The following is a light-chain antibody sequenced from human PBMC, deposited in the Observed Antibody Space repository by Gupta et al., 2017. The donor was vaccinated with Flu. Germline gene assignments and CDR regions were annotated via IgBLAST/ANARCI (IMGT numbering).Light chain of an antibody. CDR2: NAS. CDR3: QQYNSYSAT. J-gene: IGKJ1*01. CDR1: QSISSW. Sequence: DIDMTQTPPTLSASVGDRVTITCRSSQSISSWLAWYRQKPGKAPKLLIYNASSLESGVPSRFSGSGSGTEFTLTISSLQPDDFATYYCQQYNSYSATFGQGTKVEIK. V-gene: IGKV1-5*03.